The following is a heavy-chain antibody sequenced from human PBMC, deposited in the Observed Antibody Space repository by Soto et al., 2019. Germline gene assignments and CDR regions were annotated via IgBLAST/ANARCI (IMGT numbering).Heavy chain of an antibody. V-gene: IGHV1-69*06. Sequence: QVQLVQSGAEVKKPGSSVKVSCKASGGTFSSYAISWVRQAPGQGLEWMGGIIPIFGTANYAQKFQGRVTITADKSTNTDYMKLSSLRSEDTDVYYCARHGTVTTPFGMDVWGQGTTVTVSS. CDR2: IIPIFGTA. CDR1: GGTFSSYA. D-gene: IGHD4-17*01. J-gene: IGHJ6*02. CDR3: ARHGTVTTPFGMDV.